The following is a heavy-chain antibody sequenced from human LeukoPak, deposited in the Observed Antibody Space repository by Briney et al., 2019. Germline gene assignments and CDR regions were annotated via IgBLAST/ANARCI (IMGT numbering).Heavy chain of an antibody. CDR2: IYYSGST. V-gene: IGHV4-39*07. J-gene: IGHJ3*02. D-gene: IGHD3-22*01. Sequence: SETLSLTCTVSGGSISSSSYYWGWIRQPPGKGLEWIGSIYYSGSTYYNPSLKSRVTISVDTSKNQFSLKLSSVTAADTAVYYCARDGERITMIVVVMAGAFDIWGQGTMVTVSS. CDR1: GGSISSSSYY. CDR3: ARDGERITMIVVVMAGAFDI.